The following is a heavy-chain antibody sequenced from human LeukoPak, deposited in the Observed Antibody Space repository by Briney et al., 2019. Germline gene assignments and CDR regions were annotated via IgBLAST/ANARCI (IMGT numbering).Heavy chain of an antibody. Sequence: GGSLRLSCAASGFTFSSYGMSWVRQAPGKGLEWVSSITGSGGNTYYADSVKGRFTFSRDNSKNTLHLQMNSLRAEDTAVYYCVRGLDYFDYWGQGTLVTVSS. CDR3: VRGLDYFDY. CDR2: ITGSGGNT. D-gene: IGHD6-6*01. CDR1: GFTFSSYG. J-gene: IGHJ4*02. V-gene: IGHV3-23*01.